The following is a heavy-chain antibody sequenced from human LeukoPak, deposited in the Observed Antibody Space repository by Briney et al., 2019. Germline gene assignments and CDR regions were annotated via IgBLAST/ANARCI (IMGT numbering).Heavy chain of an antibody. CDR1: GGSISSSSYY. J-gene: IGHJ6*03. V-gene: IGHV4-39*01. CDR3: ARHVEGSSTSFQVATNYYYMDV. Sequence: SSETLSLTCTVSGGSISSSSYYWGWIRQPPGKGLEWIGSIYYSGSTYYNPSLKSRVTISVDTSKNQFSLKLSSVTAADTAVYYCARHVEGSSTSFQVATNYYYMDVWGKGTTVTVSS. D-gene: IGHD2-2*01. CDR2: IYYSGST.